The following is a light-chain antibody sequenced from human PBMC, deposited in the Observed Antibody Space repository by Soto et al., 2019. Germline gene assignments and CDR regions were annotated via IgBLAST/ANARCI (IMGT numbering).Light chain of an antibody. Sequence: QSVLTQPPSASGTPGQRVTISCSGSSSNIGSNTVNWYQQLPGTAPKLLIYSNNQRPSGVPDRFSGSKSGTSASLAISGLHSEDEADYYCAAWDDSRNGYVFGTGTKVTVL. J-gene: IGLJ1*01. CDR2: SNN. V-gene: IGLV1-44*01. CDR1: SSNIGSNT. CDR3: AAWDDSRNGYV.